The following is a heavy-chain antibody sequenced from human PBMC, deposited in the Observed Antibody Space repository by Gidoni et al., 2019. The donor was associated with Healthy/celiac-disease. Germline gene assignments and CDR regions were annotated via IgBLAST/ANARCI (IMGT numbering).Heavy chain of an antibody. J-gene: IGHJ2*01. D-gene: IGHD5-18*01. Sequence: QVQLQESGPGLVKPSETLSLTCTVSGGSISSYYWSWIRQPPGKGLEWIGYIYYSGSTNYNPSLKSRVTISVDTSKNQFSLKLSSVTAADTAVYYCAGVDTAMGSLYWYFDLWGRGTLVTVSS. CDR1: GGSISSYY. CDR2: IYYSGST. V-gene: IGHV4-59*08. CDR3: AGVDTAMGSLYWYFDL.